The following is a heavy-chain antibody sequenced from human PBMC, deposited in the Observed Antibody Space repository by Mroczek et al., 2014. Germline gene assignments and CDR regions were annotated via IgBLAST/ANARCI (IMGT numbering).Heavy chain of an antibody. D-gene: IGHD1-1*01. Sequence: SGAEVKKPGASVKVSCKASGYTFTGYYMHWVRQAPGQGLEWMGWINPNSGGTNYAQKFQGRVTMTRDTSISTAYMELSRLRSDDTAVYYCARDRNWNDNWLAAFDIWGQGTMVTVSS. V-gene: IGHV1-2*02. CDR1: GYTFTGYY. J-gene: IGHJ3*02. CDR2: INPNSGGT. CDR3: ARDRNWNDNWLAAFDI.